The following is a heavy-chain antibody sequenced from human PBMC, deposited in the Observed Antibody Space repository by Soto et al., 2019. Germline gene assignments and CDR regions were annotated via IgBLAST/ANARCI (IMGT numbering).Heavy chain of an antibody. CDR2: MNPNSGNT. Sequence: QVQLVQSGAEVKRSGASVRISCKASGYTFNRHDINWVRQATGQGPEWIGWMNPNSGNTGYAQKFQGRVTMPRDSSITTAYMDLSSLTSEDTAIYYCVIEGLYGSIQDNTFDIWGQGTMVSVSS. CDR1: GYTFNRHD. CDR3: VIEGLYGSIQDNTFDI. V-gene: IGHV1-8*01. J-gene: IGHJ3*02. D-gene: IGHD1-26*01.